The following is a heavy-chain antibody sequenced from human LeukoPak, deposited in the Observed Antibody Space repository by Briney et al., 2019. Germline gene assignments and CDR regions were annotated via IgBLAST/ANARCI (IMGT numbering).Heavy chain of an antibody. D-gene: IGHD3-3*01. CDR1: GFTFSSHW. J-gene: IGHJ4*02. CDR3: ARETVFGVVVPTYYFDY. CDR2: INTDGSST. Sequence: GGSLRLSCAASGFTFSSHWMHWVRQGPGKGLVWVSRINTDGSSTTYADSVRGRFTISRDNAKNTLYLQMNLLRAEDTAVYYCARETVFGVVVPTYYFDYWGQGILVTVSS. V-gene: IGHV3-74*01.